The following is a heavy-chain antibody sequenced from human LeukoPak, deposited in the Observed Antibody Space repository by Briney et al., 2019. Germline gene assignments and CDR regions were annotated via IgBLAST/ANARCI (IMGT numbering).Heavy chain of an antibody. J-gene: IGHJ4*02. CDR3: ARDGPATWYYYDSSGYQFDY. D-gene: IGHD3-22*01. CDR1: GFTFSDDA. Sequence: GGSLRLSCAASGFTFSDDAMHWVRQAPGKGLEWVAVISYDRSNKYYADSVKGRFPISRDNSKNTLYLQMNSLRAEDTAVYYCARDGPATWYYYDSSGYQFDYWGQGTLVTVSS. V-gene: IGHV3-30*01. CDR2: ISYDRSNK.